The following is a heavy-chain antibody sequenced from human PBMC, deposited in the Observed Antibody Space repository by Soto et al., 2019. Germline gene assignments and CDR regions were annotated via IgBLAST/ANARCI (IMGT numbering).Heavy chain of an antibody. J-gene: IGHJ5*01. D-gene: IGHD7-27*01. Sequence: SETLSLTCSVSGDSISNLDYFWAWIRQPPGQALEYIGYIYKSATTYYNPSFESRVAISVDTSKSQFSLNVTSVAAADTAVYFCARGRYCLTGRCFPNWFDSWGQGALVTVSS. CDR3: ARGRYCLTGRCFPNWFDS. CDR1: GDSISNLDYF. V-gene: IGHV4-30-4*01. CDR2: IYKSATT.